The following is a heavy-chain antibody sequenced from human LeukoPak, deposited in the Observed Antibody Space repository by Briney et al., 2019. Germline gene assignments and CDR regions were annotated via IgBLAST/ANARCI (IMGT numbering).Heavy chain of an antibody. CDR1: GGTFSSYA. V-gene: IGHV1-69*05. Sequence: SVKVSCKASGGTFSSYAISWVRQAPGQGLEWMGGTIPIFGTANYAQKFQGRVTITTDESTSTAYMELSSLRSEDTAVYYCASPTYYYDSSGSESWSFDYWGQGTLVTVSS. J-gene: IGHJ4*02. CDR3: ASPTYYYDSSGSESWSFDY. D-gene: IGHD3-22*01. CDR2: TIPIFGTA.